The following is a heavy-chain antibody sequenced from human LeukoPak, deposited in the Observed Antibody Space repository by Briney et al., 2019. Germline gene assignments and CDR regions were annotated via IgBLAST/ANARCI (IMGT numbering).Heavy chain of an antibody. CDR3: VKPGIQLWLLCDY. CDR2: ISSNGGST. V-gene: IGHV3-64D*06. J-gene: IGHJ4*02. D-gene: IGHD5-18*01. Sequence: GGSLRLSCSASGFTFSSYAMHWVRQAPGKGLEYVSAISSNGGSTYYADSVKGRFTISRDNSKNTLYLQMSSLRAEDTAVYYCVKPGIQLWLLCDYWGQGTLVTVSS. CDR1: GFTFSSYA.